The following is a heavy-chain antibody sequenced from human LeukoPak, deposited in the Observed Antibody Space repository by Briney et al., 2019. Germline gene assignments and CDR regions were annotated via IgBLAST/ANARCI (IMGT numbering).Heavy chain of an antibody. Sequence: GGSLRLSFAASGFIFSNFAMSWVRQAPGKGLEWVSSIRGGGAYPHYADSVKGRFTISRDNSKNTLYLQMNSLRADDTAIYYCAKCSESYGNDAFDIWGQGTMVTVSS. CDR3: AKCSESYGNDAFDI. CDR2: IRGGGAYP. V-gene: IGHV3-23*01. CDR1: GFIFSNFA. J-gene: IGHJ3*02. D-gene: IGHD5-18*01.